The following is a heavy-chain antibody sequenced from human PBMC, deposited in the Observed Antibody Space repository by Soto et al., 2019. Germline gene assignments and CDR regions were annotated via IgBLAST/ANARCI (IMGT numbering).Heavy chain of an antibody. CDR3: AYLPCSGGSCYWFSFSGRDV. V-gene: IGHV2-5*02. CDR1: GFSLSTSGVG. CDR2: IYWDDDK. J-gene: IGHJ6*02. Sequence: QITLKESGPTLVKPTQTLTLTCTFSGFSLSTSGVGVAWIRQPPGQALEWLALIYWDDDKRYRPSLESRLTITKDTSKNQVVRTMTNMDSVDTATYYCAYLPCSGGSCYWFSFSGRDVWGQGTTVTVSS. D-gene: IGHD2-15*01.